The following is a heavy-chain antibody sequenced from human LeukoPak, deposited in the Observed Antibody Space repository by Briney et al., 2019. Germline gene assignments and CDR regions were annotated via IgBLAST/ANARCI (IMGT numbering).Heavy chain of an antibody. D-gene: IGHD6-19*01. CDR3: AKDLEQSYSGWSTSYDA. V-gene: IGHV3-23*01. J-gene: IGHJ5*02. Sequence: SGGSLRLSWAASGFTFSSYAMSWVRQVPGKRLEWVSAISSGAGTTGYADSVKGRFTISRVNSKSTIYLQMNSLRAEDTAIYYCAKDLEQSYSGWSTSYDAWGQGTLVTVSS. CDR2: ISSGAGTT. CDR1: GFTFSSYA.